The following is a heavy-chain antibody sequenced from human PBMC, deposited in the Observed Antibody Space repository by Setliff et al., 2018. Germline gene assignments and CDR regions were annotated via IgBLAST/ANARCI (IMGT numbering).Heavy chain of an antibody. CDR2: INHSGSG. D-gene: IGHD1-1*01. V-gene: IGHV4-34*01. CDR1: GGSFDTYY. J-gene: IGHJ3*02. Sequence: LSLPCNVYGGSFDTYYWSWIRQPPGKGLEWFGEINHSGSGDYNPSFKGRVTISVDTSKKQFSLTLTSVTAVDTALYYCRQAVVGRDVFDIWGQGTVVTVSS. CDR3: RQAVVGRDVFDI.